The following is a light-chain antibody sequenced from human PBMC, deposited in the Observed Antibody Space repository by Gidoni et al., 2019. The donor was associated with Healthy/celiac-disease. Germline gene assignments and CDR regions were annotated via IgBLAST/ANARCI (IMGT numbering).Light chain of an antibody. CDR3: QQYDNLPLT. CDR2: DAS. V-gene: IGKV1-33*01. Sequence: IQMTQSPSSLSASVGDRLTITCQASQYISNYLNWYQQKPGKAPKLLIYDASNLETGVPSRFSGSGSGTDFTFTISSLQPEDIATYYCQQYDNLPLTFGGGTKVEIK. CDR1: QYISNY. J-gene: IGKJ4*01.